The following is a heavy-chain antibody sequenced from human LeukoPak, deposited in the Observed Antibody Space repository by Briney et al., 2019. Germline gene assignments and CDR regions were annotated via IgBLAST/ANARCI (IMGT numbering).Heavy chain of an antibody. D-gene: IGHD3-22*01. Sequence: GRSLRLSCAASGFTFSSYAMHWVRQAPGKGLEWVGRIKSKTDGGTTDYAAPVKGRFTISRDDSKNTLYLQMNSLKTEDTAVYYCTTRLATGDSSGYYYAIDYWGQGTLVTVSS. V-gene: IGHV3-15*01. CDR2: IKSKTDGGTT. J-gene: IGHJ4*02. CDR3: TTRLATGDSSGYYYAIDY. CDR1: GFTFSSYA.